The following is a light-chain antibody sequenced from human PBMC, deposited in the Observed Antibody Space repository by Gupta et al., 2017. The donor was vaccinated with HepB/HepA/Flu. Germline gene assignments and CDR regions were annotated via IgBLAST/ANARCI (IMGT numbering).Light chain of an antibody. V-gene: IGKV3-15*01. CDR2: GAS. CDR1: QSVSSN. Sequence: VSPGDRATLSCRASQSVSSNLAWYQQKPGQAPRLLIYGASTRATSIPARFSGSGSGTEFTLTISSLQSEDFAVYYCQQYNNWPPWTFGQGTKVEIK. J-gene: IGKJ1*01. CDR3: QQYNNWPPWT.